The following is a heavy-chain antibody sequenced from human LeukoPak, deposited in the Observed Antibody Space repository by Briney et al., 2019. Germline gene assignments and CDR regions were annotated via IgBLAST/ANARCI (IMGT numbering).Heavy chain of an antibody. CDR2: SHYSGSS. J-gene: IGHJ3*02. CDR3: ARDTGIVGATTEPFDI. V-gene: IGHV4-59*01. D-gene: IGHD1-26*01. CDR1: GGSTTSFF. Sequence: SETLSLTCTVSGGSTTSFFWSWIRQPPGKGLEWIGYSHYSGSSNYSPSLKSRVTISLDTSKNQFSLKLSSVTAADTAAYYCARDTGIVGATTEPFDIWGQGTMVTVSS.